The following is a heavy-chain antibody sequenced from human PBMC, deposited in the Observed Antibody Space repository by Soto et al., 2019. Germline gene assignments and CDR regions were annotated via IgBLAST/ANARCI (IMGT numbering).Heavy chain of an antibody. CDR2: INPSGTST. J-gene: IGHJ4*02. Sequence: ASVKVSCKASGYTFTTYYMHWVRQAPGQGLEWMGIINPSGTSTRYAQKFQGRVTMTRDTSTSTAYMELSRLRSEDTAVYYCARVRGVRSLGSEYFDYWGQGIMVTVSS. CDR1: GYTFTTYY. V-gene: IGHV1-46*01. D-gene: IGHD3-10*01. CDR3: ARVRGVRSLGSEYFDY.